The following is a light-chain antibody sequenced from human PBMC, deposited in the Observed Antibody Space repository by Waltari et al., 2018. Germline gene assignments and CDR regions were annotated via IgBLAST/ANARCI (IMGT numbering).Light chain of an antibody. Sequence: SYVLTQPPSLSVAPGKTARITCGGNDIGSKSVHWYQQRPGQAPVLVVYDESGRPSGSPERFSGSTLGNAVTLTISGVEAGDEADYYCQVWDSTSDHRVFGGGTKLTVL. CDR3: QVWDSTSDHRV. CDR2: DES. V-gene: IGLV3-21*01. J-gene: IGLJ3*02. CDR1: DIGSKS.